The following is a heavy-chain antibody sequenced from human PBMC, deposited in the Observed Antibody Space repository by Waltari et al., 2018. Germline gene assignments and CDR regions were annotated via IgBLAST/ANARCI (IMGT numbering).Heavy chain of an antibody. CDR2: VRSKPYGETT. CDR1: GFTFSDYD. Sequence: EGQLVESGGGLVQPGRSLRLSCKGSGFTFSDYDLSWVRQAPGKGLDWVAFVRSKPYGETTEYAASVRGRFTISRDDSENFAYLEMNSLKSEDTALYYCTSGRWLANFDDWGQGALVTVSS. V-gene: IGHV3-49*04. CDR3: TSGRWLANFDD. J-gene: IGHJ4*02. D-gene: IGHD6-19*01.